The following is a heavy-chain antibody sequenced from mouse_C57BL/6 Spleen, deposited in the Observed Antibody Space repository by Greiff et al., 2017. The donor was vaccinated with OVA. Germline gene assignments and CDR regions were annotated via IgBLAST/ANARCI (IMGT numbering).Heavy chain of an antibody. V-gene: IGHV1-53*01. Sequence: VQLQQSGTELVKPGASVKLSCKASGYTFTSYWMHWVKQRPGQGLEWIGNINPSNGGTHYNEKFKSKATLTVDKSSSTAYMQLSSLTSEDSAVYYCARGDGYLYYFDYWGQGTTLTVSS. CDR3: ARGDGYLYYFDY. CDR1: GYTFTSYW. J-gene: IGHJ2*01. D-gene: IGHD2-3*01. CDR2: INPSNGGT.